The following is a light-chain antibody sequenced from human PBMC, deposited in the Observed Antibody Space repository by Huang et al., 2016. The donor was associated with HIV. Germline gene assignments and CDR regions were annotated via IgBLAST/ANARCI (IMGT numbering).Light chain of an antibody. CDR2: AAS. CDR3: QQTYSSPRP. Sequence: DIQMTQSPSSLSASVGDRVPITCRASQTINSYLHWYQQKPGKAPQLLIYAASNLQSGVPSRFSGGGSGTDFTLTISSLQPEDFATYDCQQTYSSPRPFGQGTKVDIK. V-gene: IGKV1-39*01. CDR1: QTINSY. J-gene: IGKJ1*01.